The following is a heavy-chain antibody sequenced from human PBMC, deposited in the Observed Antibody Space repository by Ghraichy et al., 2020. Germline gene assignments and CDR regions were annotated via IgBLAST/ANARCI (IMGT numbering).Heavy chain of an antibody. CDR3: AVDYCSGCSCFPDYYYYYGMDV. CDR2: INAYNGNT. J-gene: IGHJ6*02. Sequence: ASVKVSCKASGYTFTSYGISWVRQAPGQGLEWMGWINAYNGNTNYAQKLQGRVTMTTDTSTSTAYMELRSLRSDDTAVYYCAVDYCSGCSCFPDYYYYYGMDVWGQGSTVPVSS. D-gene: IGHD2-15*01. CDR1: GYTFTSYG. V-gene: IGHV1-18*01.